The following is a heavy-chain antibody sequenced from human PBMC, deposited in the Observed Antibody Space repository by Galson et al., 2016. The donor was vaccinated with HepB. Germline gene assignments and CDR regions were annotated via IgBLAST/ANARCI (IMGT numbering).Heavy chain of an antibody. CDR1: GYTFTSYY. CDR2: INPSGGST. CDR3: AREGSVTSFFDS. J-gene: IGHJ4*02. V-gene: IGHV1-46*01. D-gene: IGHD2-2*01. Sequence: SVKVSCRASGYTFTSYYMHWVRQAPGQGLEWMGIINPSGGSTSYAQKFQGRIAMTRDTSTSTVYMELSSLRSEDSAVYYCAREGSVTSFFDSWGQGAVVTVSS.